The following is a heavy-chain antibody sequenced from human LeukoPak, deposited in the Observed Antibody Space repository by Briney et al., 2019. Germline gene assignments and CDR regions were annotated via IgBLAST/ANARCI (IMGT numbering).Heavy chain of an antibody. Sequence: GESLKISCKGSGYSFTSYWIGWVRQMPGEGLEWMGIIYPGDSDTRYSPSFQGQVTISADKSISTAYLQWSSLKASDTAMYYCARQEDCSGGSCYSGPRYNWFDPWGQGTLVTVSS. D-gene: IGHD2-15*01. CDR2: IYPGDSDT. CDR1: GYSFTSYW. CDR3: ARQEDCSGGSCYSGPRYNWFDP. V-gene: IGHV5-51*01. J-gene: IGHJ5*02.